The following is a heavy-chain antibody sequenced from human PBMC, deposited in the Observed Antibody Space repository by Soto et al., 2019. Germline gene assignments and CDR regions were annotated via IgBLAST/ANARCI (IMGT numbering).Heavy chain of an antibody. V-gene: IGHV3-23*01. CDR2: LLRSGSST. CDR3: AKKVNSGPGSQYFDY. CDR1: GFTFRSYA. Sequence: GGSLRLSCAASGFTFRSYAMSWARQAPGKGLEWVSSLLRSGSSTYYADSVKGRFTISSDISANSLYLQMNSLRAEDTAIYYCAKKVNSGPGSQYFDYWGQGTLVTVSS. J-gene: IGHJ4*02. D-gene: IGHD3-10*01.